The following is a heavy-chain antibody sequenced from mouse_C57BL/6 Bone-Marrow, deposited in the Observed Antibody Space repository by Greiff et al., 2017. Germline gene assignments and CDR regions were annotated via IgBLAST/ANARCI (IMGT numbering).Heavy chain of an antibody. CDR3: AIEPLWYFDV. V-gene: IGHV1-7*01. J-gene: IGHJ1*03. Sequence: QVQLKESGAEQAKPGASVKLSCKASGYTFTSYWMHWVKQRPGQGLEWIGYINPSSGYTKYNQKFKDKATLTADKSSSTAYMQLSSLTYEDSAVYYCAIEPLWYFDVWGTGTTVTVSS. CDR2: INPSSGYT. CDR1: GYTFTSYW.